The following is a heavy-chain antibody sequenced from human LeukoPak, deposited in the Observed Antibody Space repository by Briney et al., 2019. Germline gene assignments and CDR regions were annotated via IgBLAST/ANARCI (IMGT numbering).Heavy chain of an antibody. J-gene: IGHJ4*02. Sequence: GGSLRLSCAASGFTFSDYYMSWIRQAPGKGLEWVSYISSSGSTIYYADSVKGRFTISRDNAKNLLYLQMNSLRAEDAAVYYCARRSVLRFFDYWGQGTLVTVSS. CDR1: GFTFSDYY. D-gene: IGHD3-3*01. CDR2: ISSSGSTI. CDR3: ARRSVLRFFDY. V-gene: IGHV3-11*01.